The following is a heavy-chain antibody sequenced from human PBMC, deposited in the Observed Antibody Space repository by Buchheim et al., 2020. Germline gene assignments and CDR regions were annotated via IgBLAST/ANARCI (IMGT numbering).Heavy chain of an antibody. J-gene: IGHJ4*02. CDR1: GGSFSGYY. CDR3: ARGMDPYYYGSGSYYQL. CDR2: INHSGST. V-gene: IGHV4-34*01. Sequence: QVQLQQWGAGPLKPSETLSLTCAVYGGSFSGYYWSWIRQPPGKGLEWIGEINHSGSTNYNPSLKSRVTISVDTSKNQFSLKLSSVTAADTAVYYCARGMDPYYYGSGSYYQLWGQGTL. D-gene: IGHD3-10*01.